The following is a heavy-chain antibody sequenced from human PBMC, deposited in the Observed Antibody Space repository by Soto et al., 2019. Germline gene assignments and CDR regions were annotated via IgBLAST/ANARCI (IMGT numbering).Heavy chain of an antibody. CDR2: INHSGST. D-gene: IGHD2-2*01. J-gene: IGHJ4*02. Sequence: SETLSLTCAVYGGSFSGYYWSWIRQPPGKGLEWIGEINHSGSTNYNPSPKSRVTISVDTSKNQFSLKLSSVTAADTAVYYCARVGCSSTSCQIYFDYWGQGTLVTVSS. CDR3: ARVGCSSTSCQIYFDY. V-gene: IGHV4-34*01. CDR1: GGSFSGYY.